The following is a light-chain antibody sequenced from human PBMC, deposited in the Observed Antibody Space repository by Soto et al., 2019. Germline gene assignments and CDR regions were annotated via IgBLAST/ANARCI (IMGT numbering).Light chain of an antibody. CDR2: GTS. V-gene: IGKV3-20*01. J-gene: IGKJ2*02. CDR3: QQYGTSPCT. Sequence: EIVLTQSPGTLSLSSGERATLSCRASQSVTSNSLAWYQQSPGQAPRLLIYGTSTRATGIPDRFSGSGSGTDFTLIISRLEPEDFAMYYCQQYGTSPCTFGQGTRLEIK. CDR1: QSVTSNS.